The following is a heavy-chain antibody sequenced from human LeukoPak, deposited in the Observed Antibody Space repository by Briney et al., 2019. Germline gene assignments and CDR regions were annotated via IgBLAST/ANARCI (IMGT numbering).Heavy chain of an antibody. Sequence: VQPGGSLRLSCTASGLTFGDYAVTWVRQGPGKGLEWVASFTGRHYGGTTEYAASVRGRFTISIDDSKTIAYLHMNRLTIEDTATYYCHRWTTVTTFDNWGQGTLVIVSS. CDR2: FTGRHYGGTT. J-gene: IGHJ4*02. D-gene: IGHD4-17*01. CDR3: HRWTTVTTFDN. CDR1: GLTFGDYA. V-gene: IGHV3-49*04.